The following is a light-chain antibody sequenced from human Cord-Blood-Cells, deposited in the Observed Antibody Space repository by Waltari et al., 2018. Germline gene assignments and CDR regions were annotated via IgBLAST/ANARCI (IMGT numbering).Light chain of an antibody. CDR2: GAS. J-gene: IGKJ3*01. CDR3: QQYGSSFT. CDR1: QSVSSSY. Sequence: EIVLTQSPGTLSLSPGERATLSCRASQSVSSSYLAWYQQKPGKAPRLLIYGASSRATCIPDRFSGSGSGTDFTLTISRLEPEDFAVYYCQQYGSSFTFGPGTKVDIK. V-gene: IGKV3-20*01.